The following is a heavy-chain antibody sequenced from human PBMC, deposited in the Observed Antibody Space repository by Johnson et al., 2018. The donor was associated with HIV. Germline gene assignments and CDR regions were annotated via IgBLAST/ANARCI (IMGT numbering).Heavy chain of an antibody. V-gene: IGHV3-74*01. CDR1: GFTFSDYW. D-gene: IGHD5-18*01. Sequence: VQLVESGGGLVQPGGSLILSCAASGFTFSDYWMHWVRQAPGKGLVWVSRISSGGSTYYADSVKGRFTISRDNAKNTLYLQMNSLRAEDTAVYYCAKEDGYSYGSDAFDIWGQGTMVTVSS. CDR3: AKEDGYSYGSDAFDI. CDR2: ISSGGST. J-gene: IGHJ3*02.